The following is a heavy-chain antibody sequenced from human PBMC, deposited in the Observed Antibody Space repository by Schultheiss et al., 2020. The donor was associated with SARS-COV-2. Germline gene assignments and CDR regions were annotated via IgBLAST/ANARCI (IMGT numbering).Heavy chain of an antibody. CDR1: GFTFSSYA. V-gene: IGHV3-30*04. D-gene: IGHD2-2*01. Sequence: GESLKISCAASGFTFSSYAMHWVRQAPGKGLEWVAVISYDGSNKYYADSVKGRFTISRDNSKNTLYLQMNSLRAEDTAVYYCARDPYQLPPRYYYGMDFWGQGTTVTVSS. CDR3: ARDPYQLPPRYYYGMDF. J-gene: IGHJ6*02. CDR2: ISYDGSNK.